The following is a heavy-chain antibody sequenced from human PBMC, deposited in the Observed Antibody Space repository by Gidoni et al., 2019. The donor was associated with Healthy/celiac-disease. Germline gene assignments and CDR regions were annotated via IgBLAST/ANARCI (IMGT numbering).Heavy chain of an antibody. CDR3: ARDSYPYWFDP. V-gene: IGHV4-61*02. D-gene: IGHD5-18*01. Sequence: QVQLQESGRGLVKPSQTLSLTCTVSGSAISSGIYYWSWIRQPAGKGLEWIGRIYTSGRPNSNPSLKSRVTISVDTSKNQFSLKLSSVTAADTAVYYCARDSYPYWFDPWGQGTLVTVSS. J-gene: IGHJ5*02. CDR2: IYTSGRP. CDR1: GSAISSGIYY.